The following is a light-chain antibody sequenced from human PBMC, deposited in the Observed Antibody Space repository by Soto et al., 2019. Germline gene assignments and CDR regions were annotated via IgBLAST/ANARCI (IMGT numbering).Light chain of an antibody. CDR2: DNN. Sequence: QSVLTQPPSVSAPPGQKVSISCSGSTSNIGSDYVSWYQHLPGTAPRLLIYDNNKRPSGIPDRFSGSKSGTSATLGITGLQTGDEADYYCATWDSSLNGVIFGGGTQLTVL. CDR3: ATWDSSLNGVI. V-gene: IGLV1-51*01. J-gene: IGLJ2*01. CDR1: TSNIGSDY.